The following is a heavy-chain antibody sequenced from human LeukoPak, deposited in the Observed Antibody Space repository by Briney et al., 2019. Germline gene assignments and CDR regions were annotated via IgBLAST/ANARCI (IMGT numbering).Heavy chain of an antibody. CDR2: IYYSGST. J-gene: IGHJ4*02. CDR1: GGSISSYY. V-gene: IGHV4-59*01. Sequence: SETLSLTCTVSGGSISSYYWGWIRQPPGKGLEWIGYIYYSGSTNYNPSLKSRVTISVDTSKNQFSLKQSSVTAADTAVYYCARGVRGSSTTSAKISRFDYWGQGTLVTVPS. CDR3: ARGVRGSSTTSAKISRFDY. D-gene: IGHD2-2*01.